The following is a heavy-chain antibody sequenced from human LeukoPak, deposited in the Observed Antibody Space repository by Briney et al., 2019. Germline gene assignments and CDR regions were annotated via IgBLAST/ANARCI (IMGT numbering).Heavy chain of an antibody. CDR3: ARDRFGARFLEWLSPPRDYYMDA. D-gene: IGHD3-3*01. J-gene: IGHJ6*03. CDR2: IIPIFGTA. Sequence: GASVKVSCKASGGTFSSYAISWVRQAPGQGLEWMGGIIPIFGTANYAQKFQGRVTITTDESTSTAYMELSSLRSEDTAVYYCARDRFGARFLEWLSPPRDYYMDAWGKGTTVTVSS. V-gene: IGHV1-69*05. CDR1: GGTFSSYA.